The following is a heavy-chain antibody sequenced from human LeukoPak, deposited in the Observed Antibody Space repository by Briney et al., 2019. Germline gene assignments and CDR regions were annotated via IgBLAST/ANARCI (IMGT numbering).Heavy chain of an antibody. CDR2: INIYNGYT. CDR1: GYTFSSYG. J-gene: IGHJ4*02. Sequence: ASVKVSCKASGYTFSSYGISWVRQAPGQGLEWMGWINIYNGYTNYAQKFQGRVTMTTDTSTSTAYMELRSLRSDDTAMFFCARVYSDYIPYLDFWGQGTLVTVSS. D-gene: IGHD4-11*01. CDR3: ARVYSDYIPYLDF. V-gene: IGHV1-18*01.